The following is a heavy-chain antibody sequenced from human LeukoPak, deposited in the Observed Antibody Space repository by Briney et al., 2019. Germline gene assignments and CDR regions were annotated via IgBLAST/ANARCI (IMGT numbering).Heavy chain of an antibody. Sequence: GASVKVSCKASGYTFTSYGISWVRQAPGQGLKWMGWISTYNGNTDYAQKLQGRVTMTTDTSTSTAYMELRSLRSDDTAVYYCARITQTDYDFDYWGQGTLVIVSS. CDR2: ISTYNGNT. V-gene: IGHV1-18*01. D-gene: IGHD4-17*01. CDR1: GYTFTSYG. J-gene: IGHJ4*02. CDR3: ARITQTDYDFDY.